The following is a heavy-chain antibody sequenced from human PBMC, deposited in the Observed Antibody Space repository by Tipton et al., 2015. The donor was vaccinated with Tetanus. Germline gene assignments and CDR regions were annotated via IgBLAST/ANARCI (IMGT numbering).Heavy chain of an antibody. J-gene: IGHJ4*02. Sequence: TLSLTCSVSGASLRSGDHYWSWIRQPPGKGLEWIGYIYYSGNSDYNPSLKSRVTLSVDTSNNQFSLKLNSVTAADTAVYYCARLASYSNHLDAWGQGALVTVSS. CDR1: GASLRSGDHY. D-gene: IGHD4-11*01. CDR2: IYYSGNS. V-gene: IGHV4-30-4*01. CDR3: ARLASYSNHLDA.